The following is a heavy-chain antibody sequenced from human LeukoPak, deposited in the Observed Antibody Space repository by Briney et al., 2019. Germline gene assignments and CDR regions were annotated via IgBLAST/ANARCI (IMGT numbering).Heavy chain of an antibody. J-gene: IGHJ4*02. D-gene: IGHD6-19*01. V-gene: IGHV3-9*01. CDR3: AKVSGPYFFDH. Sequence: GRSLRLSCAASGFTFDDYAMHWVRQGPGKGLEWVSGISWNSGRILYADSVKGRFTISRDNAKDSLYLQMNSLGPEDTALYYCAKVSGPYFFDHWGQGTLVTVSS. CDR2: ISWNSGRI. CDR1: GFTFDDYA.